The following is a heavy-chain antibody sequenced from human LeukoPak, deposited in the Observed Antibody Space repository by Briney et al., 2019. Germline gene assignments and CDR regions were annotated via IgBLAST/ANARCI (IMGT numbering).Heavy chain of an antibody. CDR1: GYTFTGYY. J-gene: IGHJ3*02. CDR2: INPNSGGT. CDR3: ARLWGKFDAFDI. V-gene: IGHV1-2*02. Sequence: GASVKVSCKASGYTFTGYYMQWVRQAPGQGLEWMGWINPNSGGTNYAQKFQGRVTMTRDTSISTAYMELSRLRSDDTAVYFCARLWGKFDAFDIWGQGTMVTVSS. D-gene: IGHD7-27*01.